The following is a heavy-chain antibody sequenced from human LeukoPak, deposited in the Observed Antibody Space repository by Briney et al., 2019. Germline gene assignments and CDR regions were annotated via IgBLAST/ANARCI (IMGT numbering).Heavy chain of an antibody. V-gene: IGHV1-8*01. D-gene: IGHD6-19*01. CDR3: ASLAGYSSGWQIDY. CDR1: GYTFTSYD. J-gene: IGHJ4*02. Sequence: GASVKVSCKASGYTFTSYDINWVRQAPGQGLEWMGWMNPNSGNTGYAQKFQGRVTMTRNTSISTAYMELSSLRSEDTAVYYCASLAGYSSGWQIDYWGQGTLVTVSS. CDR2: MNPNSGNT.